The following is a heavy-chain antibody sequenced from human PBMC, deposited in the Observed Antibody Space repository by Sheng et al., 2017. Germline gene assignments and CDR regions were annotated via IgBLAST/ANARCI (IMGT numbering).Heavy chain of an antibody. Sequence: QVLLVQSGAEVKKPGASVKVSCKPSRGSFNAYGISWVRQAPGHGLEWVGVIIPVGRRANYAQKFQDRVTITADESTSTVYMEVTSLRPEDTAVYYCARLAYSDYDWGLGTLVTVSS. CDR3: ARLAYSDYD. D-gene: IGHD4-17*01. CDR2: IIPVGRRA. V-gene: IGHV1-69*13. CDR1: RGSFNAYG. J-gene: IGHJ4*02.